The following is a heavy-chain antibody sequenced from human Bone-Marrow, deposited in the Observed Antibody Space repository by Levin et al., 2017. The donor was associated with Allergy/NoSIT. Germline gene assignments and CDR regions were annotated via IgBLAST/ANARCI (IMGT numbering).Heavy chain of an antibody. V-gene: IGHV3-43*01. J-gene: IGHJ4*01. CDR2: ISWDGDKT. Sequence: ASVKVSCAASGFTFDDYTMHWVRQAPGKGLEWVSLISWDGDKTYYADSVKGRFTISRDNSKNSLYLQMNSLRSEDTALYYCAKDRNCGGDCYTLDYWGQGTLVTVSS. CDR1: GFTFDDYT. CDR3: AKDRNCGGDCYTLDY. D-gene: IGHD2-21*02.